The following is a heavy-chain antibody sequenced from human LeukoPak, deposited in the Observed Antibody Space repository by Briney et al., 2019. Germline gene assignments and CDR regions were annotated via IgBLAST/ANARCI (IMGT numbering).Heavy chain of an antibody. D-gene: IGHD2-2*01. CDR3: ARTGIYYCSSTSCRALSYYYYGMDV. CDR2: INHSGST. CDR1: GGSISSSGYY. J-gene: IGHJ6*02. V-gene: IGHV4-39*07. Sequence: SETLSLTCTVSGGSISSSGYYWGWIRQPPGKGLEWIGEINHSGSTNYNPSLKSRVTISVDTSKNQFSLKLSSVTAADTAVYYCARTGIYYCSSTSCRALSYYYYGMDVWGQGTTVTVSS.